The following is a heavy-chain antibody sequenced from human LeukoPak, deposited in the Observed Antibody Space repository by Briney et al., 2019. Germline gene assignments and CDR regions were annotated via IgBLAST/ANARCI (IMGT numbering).Heavy chain of an antibody. V-gene: IGHV4-39*01. CDR1: RGSINSNSFY. J-gene: IGHJ6*04. CDR2: FYYSGST. Sequence: SETLSLTCTLSRGSINSNSFYWGWIRQPPGRGLEWIGTFYYSGSTYYNPSLKSRVTISVDTSKNQFSLELSSVTAADTAVFYCARLSTGGRFLDVWGKGTTVTVSS. CDR3: ARLSTGGRFLDV. D-gene: IGHD3-10*01.